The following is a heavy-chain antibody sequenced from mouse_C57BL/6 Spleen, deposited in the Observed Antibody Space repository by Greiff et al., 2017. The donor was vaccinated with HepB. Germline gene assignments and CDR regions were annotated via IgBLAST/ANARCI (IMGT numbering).Heavy chain of an antibody. D-gene: IGHD3-2*01. V-gene: IGHV5-2*01. CDR3: ARQGEDTGGFAY. CDR2: INSDGGST. Sequence: EVKLMESGGGLVQPGESLKLSCESNEYEFPSHDMSWVRKTPEKRLELVAAINSDGGSTYYPDTMERRFIISRDNTKKTLYLQMSSLRSEDTALYYCARQGEDTGGFAYWGQGTLVTVSA. CDR1: EYEFPSHD. J-gene: IGHJ3*01.